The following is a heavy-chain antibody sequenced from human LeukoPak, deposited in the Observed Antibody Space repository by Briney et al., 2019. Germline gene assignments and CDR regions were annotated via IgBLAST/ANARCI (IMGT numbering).Heavy chain of an antibody. Sequence: ASVKVSCKASGYMFINFVITWVRQAPGQGLEWMGWISAYKGNTNYARKLQGRVTMTTDTSTSTAYMELRSLTSDDTAVYYCARDLTLGFGELLSPSYFDYWGQGTLVTVSS. CDR1: GYMFINFV. J-gene: IGHJ4*02. V-gene: IGHV1-18*01. CDR3: ARDLTLGFGELLSPSYFDY. CDR2: ISAYKGNT. D-gene: IGHD3-10*01.